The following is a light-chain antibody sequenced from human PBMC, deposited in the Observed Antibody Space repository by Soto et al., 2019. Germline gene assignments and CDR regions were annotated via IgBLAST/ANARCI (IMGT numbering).Light chain of an antibody. CDR1: QSISSW. Sequence: DIQMTQSPSTLSASVGDRVTITCRASQSISSWLAWYQQKPGKAPKILIYKASSLEIGVPSRFSGSGSGTECTLTISIRQPDYFATYYCQQYNSYPLTFGGGTKVEI. CDR3: QQYNSYPLT. J-gene: IGKJ4*01. CDR2: KAS. V-gene: IGKV1-5*03.